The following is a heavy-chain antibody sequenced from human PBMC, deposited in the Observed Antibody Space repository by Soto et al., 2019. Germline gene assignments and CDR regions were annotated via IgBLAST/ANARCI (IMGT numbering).Heavy chain of an antibody. CDR2: IKSKSNGGTT. D-gene: IGHD3-22*01. Sequence: NPGGSLRLSCAASGFTFSNAWMSWVRQAPGKGLEWAGRIKSKSNGGTTDYAAPVKGRFTISRDDSKNTLFLQMNSLKTEDTAVYYCSTDLRLGKNYHSNPYLDFWGQGTLVTVSS. CDR1: GFTFSNAW. V-gene: IGHV3-15*01. J-gene: IGHJ4*02. CDR3: STDLRLGKNYHSNPYLDF.